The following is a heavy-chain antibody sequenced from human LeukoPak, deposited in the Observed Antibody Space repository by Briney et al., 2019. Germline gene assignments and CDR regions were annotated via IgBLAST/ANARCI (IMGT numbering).Heavy chain of an antibody. V-gene: IGHV4-61*02. D-gene: IGHD2-15*01. J-gene: IGHJ6*03. CDR2: IYTSGST. CDR1: GGSISSGSYY. CDR3: ATSLVVVAANDYYYYYMDV. Sequence: PSETLSLTCTVSGGSISSGSYYWSWIRQPAGKGLEWIGRIYTSGSTNYNPSLKSRVTISVDTSKNQFSLKLSSVTAADTAVYYCATSLVVVAANDYYYYYMDVWGKGTTVTVSS.